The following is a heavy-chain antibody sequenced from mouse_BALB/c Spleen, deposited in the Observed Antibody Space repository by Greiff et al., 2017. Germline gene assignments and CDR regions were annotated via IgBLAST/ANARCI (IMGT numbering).Heavy chain of an antibody. CDR2: ISSGGSYT. CDR3: ARENYGYGAAY. Sequence: EVQLVESGGGLVKPGGSLKLSCAASGFTFSSYAMSWVRQSPEKRLEWVAEISSGGSYTYYPDTVTGRFTISRDNAKNTLYLEMSSLRSEDTAMYYCARENYGYGAAYWGQGTLVTVSA. V-gene: IGHV5-9-4*01. CDR1: GFTFSSYA. D-gene: IGHD1-2*01. J-gene: IGHJ3*01.